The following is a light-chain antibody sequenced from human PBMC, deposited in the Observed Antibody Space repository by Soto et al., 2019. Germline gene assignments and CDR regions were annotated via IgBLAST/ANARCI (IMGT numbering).Light chain of an antibody. J-gene: IGKJ2*01. V-gene: IGKV4-1*01. Sequence: DIVMTQSPDSLAVSLGERATINCKCSQSVLYSSNNKNFLAWYQQRPGQPPKLLIYWASTRESGVPDRFSGSGPGTEFTRTISSLQAEDVAFSYCQQYYSTPYTFGQGTKLEIK. CDR3: QQYYSTPYT. CDR1: QSVLYSSNNKNF. CDR2: WAS.